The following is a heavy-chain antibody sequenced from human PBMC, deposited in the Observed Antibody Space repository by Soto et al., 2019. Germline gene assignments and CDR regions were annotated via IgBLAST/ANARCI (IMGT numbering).Heavy chain of an antibody. CDR2: IYHSGST. D-gene: IGHD2-15*01. V-gene: IGHV4-30-2*01. CDR3: ARGQVVAAQP. Sequence: SDTLSLTCAVSGGSISSGGYSWSWIRQPPGKGLEWIGYIYHSGSTYYNPSLKSRVTISVDRSKNQFSLKLSSVTAADTAVYYCARGQVVAAQPWGQGTLVTVSS. CDR1: GGSISSGGYS. J-gene: IGHJ5*02.